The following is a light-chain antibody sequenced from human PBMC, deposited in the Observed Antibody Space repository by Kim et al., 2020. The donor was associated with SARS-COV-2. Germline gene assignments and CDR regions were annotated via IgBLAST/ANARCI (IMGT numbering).Light chain of an antibody. CDR3: QVWDSSSDHRVV. CDR1: SIGSKS. V-gene: IGLV3-21*04. CDR2: YDS. J-gene: IGLJ2*01. Sequence: PGKTAMVSCGGNSIGSKSVHWYQRKSGQAPVLVIYYDSDRPSGIPERFSGSNSGNTATLTISRVEAGDEADYYCQVWDSSSDHRVVFGGGTKVTVL.